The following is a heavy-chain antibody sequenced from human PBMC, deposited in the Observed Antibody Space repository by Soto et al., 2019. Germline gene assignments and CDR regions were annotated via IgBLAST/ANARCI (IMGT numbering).Heavy chain of an antibody. J-gene: IGHJ4*02. Sequence: LRLSFAASGLTFTRYSMNWVRQAPGKGLEWVSSISSTTNYIYYGDSMKGRFTISRDNAKNSLYLEMNSLRAEDTAVYYCARESEDLTSNFDYWGQGTLVTVS. CDR3: ARESEDLTSNFDY. CDR1: GLTFTRYS. V-gene: IGHV3-21*06. CDR2: ISSTTNYI.